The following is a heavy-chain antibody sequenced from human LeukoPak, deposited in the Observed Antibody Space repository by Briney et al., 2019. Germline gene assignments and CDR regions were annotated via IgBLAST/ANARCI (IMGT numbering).Heavy chain of an antibody. Sequence: SVKVSCRASGGTFSSYAISWVRQAPGQGLEWMGRIIPIFGTANYAQKFQGRVTITTDESTSTAYMELSSLRSEDTAVYYCAVWYYGSGSYYTPPDYWGQGTLVTVSS. CDR1: GGTFSSYA. CDR3: AVWYYGSGSYYTPPDY. J-gene: IGHJ4*02. CDR2: IIPIFGTA. D-gene: IGHD3-10*01. V-gene: IGHV1-69*05.